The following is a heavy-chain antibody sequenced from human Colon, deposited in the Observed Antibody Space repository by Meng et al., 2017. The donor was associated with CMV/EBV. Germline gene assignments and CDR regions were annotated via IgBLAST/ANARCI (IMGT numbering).Heavy chain of an antibody. D-gene: IGHD1-1*01. V-gene: IGHV3-21*01. J-gene: IGHJ6*02. CDR3: ARYENLQHGMDV. CDR1: GFTVSVFN. CDR2: IIGINSYT. Sequence: GESLKISCAASGFTVSVFNMNWVRQAPGKGLEWVSSIIGINSYTYYADSLKGRFTISRDNAKNSLYLQMNSLRAEDTAVYYCARYENLQHGMDVWGQGTTVTVSS.